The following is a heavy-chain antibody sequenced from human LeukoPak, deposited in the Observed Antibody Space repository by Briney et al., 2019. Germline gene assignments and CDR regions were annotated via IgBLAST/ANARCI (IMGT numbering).Heavy chain of an antibody. CDR3: ARADHILFDWLPIAPIDY. D-gene: IGHD3-9*01. CDR1: GFTFSTYS. J-gene: IGHJ4*02. V-gene: IGHV3-21*04. Sequence: PGGSLRLSCAGSGFTFSTYSMNWVRQAPGKGLEWVSSISGSSGSIYYADSVKDRFTISRDNAENSLYLQMNSLRAEDTAVYYCARADHILFDWLPIAPIDYWGQGTLVTVSS. CDR2: ISGSSGSI.